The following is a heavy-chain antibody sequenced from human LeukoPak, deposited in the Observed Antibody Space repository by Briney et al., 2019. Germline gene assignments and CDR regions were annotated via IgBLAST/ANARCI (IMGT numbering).Heavy chain of an antibody. CDR1: GFTFSSYG. J-gene: IGHJ4*02. V-gene: IGHV3-30*18. CDR2: ISYDGSNK. Sequence: GGSLRLSCAASGFTFSSYGMHWVRQAPGKGLEWVAVISYDGSNKYYADSVKGRFTISRDNSKNTLYLQMNSLRAEDTAVYYCANTYDSSGSGDYWGQGTLVTVSS. D-gene: IGHD3-22*01. CDR3: ANTYDSSGSGDY.